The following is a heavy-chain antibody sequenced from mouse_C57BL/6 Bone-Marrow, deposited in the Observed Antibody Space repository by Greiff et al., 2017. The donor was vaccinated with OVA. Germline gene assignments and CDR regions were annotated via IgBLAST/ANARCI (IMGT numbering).Heavy chain of an antibody. CDR2: ISDGGSYT. Sequence: EVQGVESGGGLVQPGGSLKLSCAASGFTFSSSAMSWVRQTPEKRLAWVATISDGGSYTYYPDNVKGRFTISRDNAKNNLYLQMSHLKSEDTAMYYCSRDPITTVVATDYFDYWGQGTTLTVSS. CDR3: SRDPITTVVATDYFDY. CDR1: GFTFSSSA. V-gene: IGHV5-4*01. J-gene: IGHJ2*01. D-gene: IGHD1-1*01.